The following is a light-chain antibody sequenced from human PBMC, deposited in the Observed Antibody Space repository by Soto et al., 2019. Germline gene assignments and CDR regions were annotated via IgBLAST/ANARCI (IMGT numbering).Light chain of an antibody. J-gene: IGKJ1*01. V-gene: IGKV1-27*01. Sequence: DIQMTQSPSSLSASVGDRVTITCRASQGISNYLAWYQQIPGKVPRLLIYAASTLQSGVPSRFSGSGSGTDLTLTISSLQPEDVATYYCQKYNSARWTFGLGTKVDIK. CDR2: AAS. CDR3: QKYNSARWT. CDR1: QGISNY.